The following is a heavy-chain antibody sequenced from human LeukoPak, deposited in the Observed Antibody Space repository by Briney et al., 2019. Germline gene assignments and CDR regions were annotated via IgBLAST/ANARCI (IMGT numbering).Heavy chain of an antibody. D-gene: IGHD3-22*01. CDR2: INHSGST. V-gene: IGHV4-39*07. CDR1: GGSVSSGSYY. CDR3: ARRAPRISMIVVADPLDAFDI. Sequence: SEALSLTCTVSGGSVSSGSYYWSWIRQPPGKGLEWIGEINHSGSTNYNPSLKSRVTISVDTSKNQFSLKLSSVTAADTAVYYCARRAPRISMIVVADPLDAFDIWGQGTMVTVSS. J-gene: IGHJ3*02.